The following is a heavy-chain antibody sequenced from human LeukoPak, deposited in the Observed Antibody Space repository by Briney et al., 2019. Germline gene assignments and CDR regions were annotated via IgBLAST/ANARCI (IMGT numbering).Heavy chain of an antibody. Sequence: SATLSLTCAVYGGSFSGYYWSWIRQPPGKGLEWIGEINHSGSTNYNPSLKSRVTISVDTSKNQFSLKLSSVTAADTAVYYCARYDSGSYAPIFDPWGQGTLVTVSS. D-gene: IGHD1-26*01. CDR1: GGSFSGYY. CDR3: ARYDSGSYAPIFDP. V-gene: IGHV4-34*01. CDR2: INHSGST. J-gene: IGHJ5*02.